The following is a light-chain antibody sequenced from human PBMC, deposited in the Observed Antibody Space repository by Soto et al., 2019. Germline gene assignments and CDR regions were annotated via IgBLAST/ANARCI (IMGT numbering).Light chain of an antibody. J-gene: IGKJ4*01. CDR1: QSVSSY. CDR3: QQRSNWPLT. Sequence: EIVLTQSPGILSLSLGERATLSCRASQSVSSYLAWYQQKPGQAPRLLIYDASNRATGIPARFSGSGSGTDFTLTISSLEPEDFAVYYCQQRSNWPLTFGGGTKVDIK. CDR2: DAS. V-gene: IGKV3-11*01.